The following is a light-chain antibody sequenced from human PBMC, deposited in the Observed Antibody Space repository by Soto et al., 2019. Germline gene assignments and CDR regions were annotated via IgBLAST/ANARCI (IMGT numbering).Light chain of an antibody. V-gene: IGKV1-5*03. CDR2: KAS. Sequence: DIQMTQSPSTLSASVGDRVTITCRASQSIDSWLACNQQKPGKTPNPLSHKASNLESGVPSRFSGSGSGTEFTLTISSLQPDDFATYYCQQYNSYSAGTFGQGTKVEIK. J-gene: IGKJ1*01. CDR1: QSIDSW. CDR3: QQYNSYSAGT.